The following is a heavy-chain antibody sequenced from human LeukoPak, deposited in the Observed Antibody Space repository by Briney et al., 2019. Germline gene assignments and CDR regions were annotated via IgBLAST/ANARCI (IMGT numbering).Heavy chain of an antibody. CDR2: IYSDGNT. CDR3: ATHTWDY. J-gene: IGHJ4*02. V-gene: IGHV3-66*04. Sequence: PGGSLRLSCAASGFTFSSYWMSWVRQAPGKGLEWVSVIYSDGNTYYADSVKGRFTISRDNSKNTLYLQMNSLRAEDTAVYYCATHTWDYWGQGTLVTVSS. CDR1: GFTFSSYW.